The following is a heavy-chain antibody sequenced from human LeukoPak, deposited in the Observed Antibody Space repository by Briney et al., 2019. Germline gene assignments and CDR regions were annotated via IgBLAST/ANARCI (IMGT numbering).Heavy chain of an antibody. CDR3: ASVGGSGWFDY. CDR2: VYYSGNYSGNT. Sequence: SETLSLTCTVSGGSVSNGPYYWSWIRQPPGRGLEWIGRVYYSGNYSGNTDYNPALKSRVAISVDTSKNQFSLKLTSVTAADTAVYFCASVGGSGWFDYWGQGTLVTVSS. V-gene: IGHV4-61*01. J-gene: IGHJ4*02. D-gene: IGHD6-19*01. CDR1: GGSVSNGPYY.